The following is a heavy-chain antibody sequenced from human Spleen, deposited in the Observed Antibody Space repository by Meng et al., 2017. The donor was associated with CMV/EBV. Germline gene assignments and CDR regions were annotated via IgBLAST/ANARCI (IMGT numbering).Heavy chain of an antibody. CDR2: IRSDETGK. J-gene: IGHJ6*02. V-gene: IGHV3-30*02. CDR1: GFTFSSYG. Sequence: GESLKISCVGSGFTFSSYGLHWVRQAPGKGLECVAFIRSDETGKHYVDSVRGRFTISRDNAKNSLYLQMNSLRAEDTAVYYCARLSGYCSSTSCYFGGMDVWGQGTTVTVSS. D-gene: IGHD2-2*01. CDR3: ARLSGYCSSTSCYFGGMDV.